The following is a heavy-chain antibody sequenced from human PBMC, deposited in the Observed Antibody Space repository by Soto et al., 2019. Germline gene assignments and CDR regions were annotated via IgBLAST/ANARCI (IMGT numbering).Heavy chain of an antibody. V-gene: IGHV4-34*01. D-gene: IGHD3-10*01. Sequence: QVQLQQWGAGLLKPSETLSLTCAVHGGSHNGYYWTWVRQPPGKGLEWIGEINDSGSSNYDPSLISRVTISVDTSKSQFSLRLSSVTAEDTAIYFCAKRGSGSYYIAPNALDVWGQGTTVTVSS. CDR2: INDSGSS. J-gene: IGHJ6*02. CDR1: GGSHNGYY. CDR3: AKRGSGSYYIAPNALDV.